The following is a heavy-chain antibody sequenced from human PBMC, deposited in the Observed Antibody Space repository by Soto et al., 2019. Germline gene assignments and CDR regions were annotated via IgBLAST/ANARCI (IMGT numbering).Heavy chain of an antibody. Sequence: GRPVVNPTETLTLPCTFSGFSLTTSGVGVGWIRQHPGRALAWLALIYWDDDKRYSPYLKSRLTITKDTSKNQVVLTMTNMDPVDTATYYCAHRRSRSIAAAGTWWFDPWGQGTLVTVSS. CDR3: AHRRSRSIAAAGTWWFDP. J-gene: IGHJ5*02. V-gene: IGHV2-5*02. D-gene: IGHD6-13*01. CDR2: IYWDDDK. CDR1: GFSLTTSGVG.